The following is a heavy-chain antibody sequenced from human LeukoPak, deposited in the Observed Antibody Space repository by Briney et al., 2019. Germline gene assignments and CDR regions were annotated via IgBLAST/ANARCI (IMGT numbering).Heavy chain of an antibody. J-gene: IGHJ4*02. CDR3: ARYNGDLTGGFDY. CDR1: GYSFNTFM. Sequence: GESLKISCQTSGYSFNTFMIAWVRQAPGQGLEWMGIINPAGGSTGYAQKFQGRVTLTRDTSTSTVYMELSSLRSEDTAVYYCARYNGDLTGGFDYWGQGTLVTVSS. D-gene: IGHD4-17*01. CDR2: INPAGGST. V-gene: IGHV1-46*02.